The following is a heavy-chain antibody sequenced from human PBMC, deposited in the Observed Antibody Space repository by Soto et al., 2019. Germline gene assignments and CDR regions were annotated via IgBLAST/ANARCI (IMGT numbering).Heavy chain of an antibody. Sequence: ASVKVSCKASGYTFTSYGISWVRQAPGQGFEWMGWISAYNGNTNYAQKLQDRVTMTTDTSTSTAYMELRSLRSDDTAVYFCARPTSGGYAYYFDYWGQGTLVT. CDR2: ISAYNGNT. CDR1: GYTFTSYG. D-gene: IGHD2-15*01. CDR3: ARPTSGGYAYYFDY. J-gene: IGHJ4*02. V-gene: IGHV1-18*01.